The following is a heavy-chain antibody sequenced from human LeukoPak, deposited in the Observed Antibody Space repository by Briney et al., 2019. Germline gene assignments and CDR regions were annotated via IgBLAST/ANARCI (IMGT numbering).Heavy chain of an antibody. CDR2: FDPEDGET. J-gene: IGHJ4*02. CDR1: GYTLIELS. V-gene: IGHV1-24*01. Sequence: ASVTVSRKVSGYTLIELSMHWVRPAPGKGLEWMGGFDPEDGETIYAQKFQGRVTMTEDTSTDTAYMELSSLRSEDTAVYYCATDGGWYSRDYWGQGTLVTVSS. CDR3: ATDGGWYSRDY. D-gene: IGHD6-13*01.